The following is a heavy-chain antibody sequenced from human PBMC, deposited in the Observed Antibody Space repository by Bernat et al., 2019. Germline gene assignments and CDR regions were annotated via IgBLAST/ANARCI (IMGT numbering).Heavy chain of an antibody. V-gene: IGHV3-64D*06. Sequence: EVQLVESGGGLVQPGGSLRLSCSASGFTFNDFAFHWVRQAPGTGLQYVSGVSSSGDNSSYADSVKGRFIISRDNSRNTLYLEMSSLRAEDTAVYFCVKDEYSYGHDAFDIWGQGTMVTVSS. CDR3: VKDEYSYGHDAFDI. CDR2: VSSSGDNS. J-gene: IGHJ3*02. CDR1: GFTFNDFA. D-gene: IGHD5-18*01.